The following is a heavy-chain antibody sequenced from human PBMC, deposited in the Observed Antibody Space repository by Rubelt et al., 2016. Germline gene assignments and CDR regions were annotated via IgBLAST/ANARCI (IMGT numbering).Heavy chain of an antibody. D-gene: IGHD6-19*01. Sequence: EVQLVESGGGLVQPGKSLRLSCAASGFSFDDHTMHWVRQAPGKGLEWVSVFTWDGRNTFYADSVKGRFTISRDTGKNSLYLQMDSLRTEDTALYYCVRESTGWYSAFDYWGQGTLVTVSS. V-gene: IGHV3-43*01. J-gene: IGHJ4*02. CDR2: FTWDGRNT. CDR3: VRESTGWYSAFDY. CDR1: GFSFDDHT.